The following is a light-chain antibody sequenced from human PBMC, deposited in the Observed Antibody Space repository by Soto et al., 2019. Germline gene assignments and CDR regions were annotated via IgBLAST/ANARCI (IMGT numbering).Light chain of an antibody. CDR2: GTS. CDR1: QSVSSD. V-gene: IGKV3-15*01. Sequence: ETVMTQSPATLSVSPVERATLSCRASQSVSSDLAWYQQKPGQAPRLLIYGTSTRATGIPARFSGSGSGTEFTLTITSLQSEDFAVYYCQQYKNWVTFGQGTRLEIK. J-gene: IGKJ5*01. CDR3: QQYKNWVT.